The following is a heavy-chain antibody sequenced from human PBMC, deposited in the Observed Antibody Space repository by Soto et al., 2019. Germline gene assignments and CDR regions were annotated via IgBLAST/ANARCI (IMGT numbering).Heavy chain of an antibody. CDR1: GFPFSSYA. V-gene: IGHV3-23*01. CDR2: ISGGGNDR. D-gene: IGHD3-22*01. J-gene: IGHJ4*02. CDR3: ERSLFMVAPDSEPFDY. Sequence: VQLRESGGSLVQPGGSLTLSCAASGFPFSSYAMSWVRQTPEGGLEWVAAISGGGNDRYYEDFVQGRFTFSRDNSRNILYLHMNSLRADDTAMYFCERSLFMVAPDSEPFDYWGQGTLVTVSS.